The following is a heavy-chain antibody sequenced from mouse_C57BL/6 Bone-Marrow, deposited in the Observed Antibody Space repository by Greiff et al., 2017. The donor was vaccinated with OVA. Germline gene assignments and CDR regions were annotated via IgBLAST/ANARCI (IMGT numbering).Heavy chain of an antibody. Sequence: QVQLKQSGAELVRPGTSVKMSCKASGYTFTNYWIGWAKQRPGHGLEWIGDIYPGGGYTNYNEKFKGKATLTADKSSSTAYMQFSSLTSEDSAIYYCARRPYYDYDPYYFDYWGQGTTLTVSS. CDR3: ARRPYYDYDPYYFDY. D-gene: IGHD2-4*01. CDR2: IYPGGGYT. J-gene: IGHJ2*01. CDR1: GYTFTNYW. V-gene: IGHV1-63*01.